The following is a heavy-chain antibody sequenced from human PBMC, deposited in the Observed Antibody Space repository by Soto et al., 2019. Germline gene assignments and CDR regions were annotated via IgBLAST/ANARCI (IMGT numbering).Heavy chain of an antibody. CDR3: AKSSSGWYGNFQH. V-gene: IGHV3-9*01. Sequence: GGSLRLSCAASGFTFDDYAMHWVRQAPGKGLEWVSGISWNSGSIGYADSVKGRFTISRDNAKNSLYLQMNSLRAEDTALYYCAKSSSGWYGNFQHWGQGTLVTVSS. CDR2: ISWNSGSI. CDR1: GFTFDDYA. J-gene: IGHJ1*01. D-gene: IGHD6-19*01.